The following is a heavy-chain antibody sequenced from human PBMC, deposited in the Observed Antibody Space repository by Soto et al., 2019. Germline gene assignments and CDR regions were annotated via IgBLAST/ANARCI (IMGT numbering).Heavy chain of an antibody. CDR1: GFTFSSYS. J-gene: IGHJ4*02. V-gene: IGHV3-48*01. CDR3: ARLGGVGIELFVY. Sequence: EVQLVESGGGLVQPGGSLRLSCAASGFTFSSYSMNWVRQAPGKGLEWVSYISSSSTIYYADSVKGRFTISRDNAKNSLYLQMNSLRAEDTAVYYCARLGGVGIELFVYWGQGTLVTVSS. CDR2: ISSSSTI. D-gene: IGHD3-16*01.